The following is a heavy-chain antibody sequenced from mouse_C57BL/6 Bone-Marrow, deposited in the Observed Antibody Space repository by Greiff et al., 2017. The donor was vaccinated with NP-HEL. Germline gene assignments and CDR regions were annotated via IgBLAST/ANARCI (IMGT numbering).Heavy chain of an antibody. J-gene: IGHJ2*01. V-gene: IGHV1-26*01. CDR3: ARTLPYYGSSLYY. Sequence: VQLQQSGPELVKPGASVKISCKASGYTFTDYYMNWVKQSHGKSLEWIGDINPNNGGTSYNQKFKGKATLTVDKSSSTAYMELRSLTSEDSAVYYCARTLPYYGSSLYYWGQGTTLTVSS. CDR1: GYTFTDYY. D-gene: IGHD1-1*01. CDR2: INPNNGGT.